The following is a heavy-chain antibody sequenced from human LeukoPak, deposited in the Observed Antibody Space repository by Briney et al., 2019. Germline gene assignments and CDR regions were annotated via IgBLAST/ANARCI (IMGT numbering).Heavy chain of an antibody. Sequence: PSETLSLTCTVSGGSISSYYWSWIRQPPGKGLEWIGYIFYSGSTNYNPSLKRRVTISVDTSKNQVSLKLRSVTAADTAVYYCARTNPSFDYWGQGTLVTVSS. CDR1: GGSISSYY. V-gene: IGHV4-59*08. J-gene: IGHJ4*02. CDR3: ARTNPSFDY. CDR2: IFYSGST.